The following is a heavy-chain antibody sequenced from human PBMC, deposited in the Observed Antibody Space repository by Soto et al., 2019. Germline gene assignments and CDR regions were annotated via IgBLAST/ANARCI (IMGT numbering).Heavy chain of an antibody. Sequence: EVQLVESGGGLVQPGGSLRLSCAASGFVFSDHYLDWVRQAPGKGLEWVGRIRNKARSYSTEFAASAKGRFSISRDDSKNSVDLQMDSLETEDSAVYYCVRANRGWNSYHYMGVWGKGTTVTVSS. CDR1: GFVFSDHY. D-gene: IGHD2-15*01. J-gene: IGHJ6*03. CDR3: VRANRGWNSYHYMGV. CDR2: IRNKARSYST. V-gene: IGHV3-72*01.